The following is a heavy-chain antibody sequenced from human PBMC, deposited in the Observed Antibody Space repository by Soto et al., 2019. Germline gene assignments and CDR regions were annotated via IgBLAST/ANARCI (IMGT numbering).Heavy chain of an antibody. CDR1: GGSFSGYY. CDR3: ARDRGDIVVANGAFDI. D-gene: IGHD2-15*01. CDR2: IYYSGST. Sequence: SETLSLTCAVYGGSFSGYYWSWIRQHPGKGLEWIGYIYYSGSTYYNPSLKSRVTISVDTSKNQFSLKLSSVTAADTAVYYCARDRGDIVVANGAFDIWGQGTMVTVSS. V-gene: IGHV4-31*11. J-gene: IGHJ3*02.